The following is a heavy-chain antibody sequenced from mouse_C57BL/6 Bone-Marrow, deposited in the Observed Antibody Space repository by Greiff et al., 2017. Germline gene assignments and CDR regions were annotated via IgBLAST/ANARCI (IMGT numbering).Heavy chain of an antibody. Sequence: EVKLVESGGDLVKPGGSLKLSCAASGFTFSSYGMSWVRQTPDKRLEWVATISSGGSYTYYPDSVKGRFTISRDNAKNTLYLQMSSLKSEDTAMYYCARRNYGSSPYYYAMDYWGQGTSVTVSS. D-gene: IGHD1-1*01. J-gene: IGHJ4*01. CDR3: ARRNYGSSPYYYAMDY. V-gene: IGHV5-6*02. CDR1: GFTFSSYG. CDR2: ISSGGSYT.